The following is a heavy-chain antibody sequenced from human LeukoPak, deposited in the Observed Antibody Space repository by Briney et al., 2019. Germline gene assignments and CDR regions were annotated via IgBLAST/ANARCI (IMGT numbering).Heavy chain of an antibody. D-gene: IGHD1-26*01. CDR3: ARTFHSGSYLPDY. V-gene: IGHV3-30*03. CDR2: ISYDGSSI. CDR1: GFTFSGYG. J-gene: IGHJ4*02. Sequence: GGSLRLSCSASGFTFSGYGMHWVRQAPGKGLEWVALISYDGSSIYYADSVKGRFTISRANSKNTLYLQMNSLRAEDTAVYYCARTFHSGSYLPDYWGQGTLVTVSS.